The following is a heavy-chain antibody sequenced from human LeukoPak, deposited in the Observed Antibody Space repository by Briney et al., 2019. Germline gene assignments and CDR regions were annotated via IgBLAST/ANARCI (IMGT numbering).Heavy chain of an antibody. D-gene: IGHD3-22*01. CDR3: ARDRGASDPMTSYCYMDV. CDR2: IYGSGST. J-gene: IGHJ6*03. CDR1: GGSISTFY. Sequence: SETLSLTCTVSGGSISTFYWSWIRQPAGQGLEWIGRIYGSGSTNYNPSLKSRVTMSVDTSKKQFSLRLNSVTAADTAVYYCARDRGASDPMTSYCYMDVWGKGTTVTVSS. V-gene: IGHV4-4*07.